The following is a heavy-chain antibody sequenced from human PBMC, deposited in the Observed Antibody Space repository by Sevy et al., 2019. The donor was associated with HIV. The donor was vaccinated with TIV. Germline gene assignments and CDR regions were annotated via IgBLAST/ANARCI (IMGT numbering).Heavy chain of an antibody. Sequence: GGSLRLSCAVSGFTFNNHAMTWVRQAPAKGLGWVSGISDSGSDTYYAASEKGRFTISRDNSKNTLYLQMNNLRAEDTALYYCASGNGLFWGQGTLVTVSS. CDR1: GFTFNNHA. CDR2: ISDSGSDT. D-gene: IGHD1-1*01. J-gene: IGHJ4*02. V-gene: IGHV3-23*01. CDR3: ASGNGLF.